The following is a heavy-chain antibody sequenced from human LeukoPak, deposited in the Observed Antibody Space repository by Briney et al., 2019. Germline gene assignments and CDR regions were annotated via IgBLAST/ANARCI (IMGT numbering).Heavy chain of an antibody. CDR2: ISAYNGNT. V-gene: IGHV1-18*01. D-gene: IGHD5-12*01. CDR3: ARVFWPMTNAQDSGYVRGYYFDY. Sequence: ASVKVSCKASGYTFTSYGISWVRQAPGQGLEWMGWISAYNGNTNYAQKLQGRVTMTTDTSTSTAYMELRSLRSDDTAVYYCARVFWPMTNAQDSGYVRGYYFDYWGQGTLVTVSS. CDR1: GYTFTSYG. J-gene: IGHJ4*02.